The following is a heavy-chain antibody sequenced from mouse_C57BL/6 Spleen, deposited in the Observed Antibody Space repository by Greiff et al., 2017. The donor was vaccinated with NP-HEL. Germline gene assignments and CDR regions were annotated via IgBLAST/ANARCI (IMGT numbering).Heavy chain of an antibody. CDR2: IYPGSGNT. CDR3: ARPGSSPYWYFDV. CDR1: GYTFTDYY. D-gene: IGHD1-1*01. J-gene: IGHJ1*03. Sequence: QVQLQQSGAELVRPGASVKLSCKASGYTFTDYYINWVKQRPGQGLEWIARIYPGSGNTYYNEKFKGKATLTAEKSSSTAYMQLSSLTSEDSAVYFCARPGSSPYWYFDVWGTGTTVTVSS. V-gene: IGHV1-76*01.